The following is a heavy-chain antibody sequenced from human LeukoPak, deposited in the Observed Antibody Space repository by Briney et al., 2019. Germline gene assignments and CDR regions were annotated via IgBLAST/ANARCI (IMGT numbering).Heavy chain of an antibody. CDR3: ARDQVLLWFGEFPYYFDY. CDR1: GFNFNNYG. Sequence: GRSLRLSCAASGFNFNNYGMHWVRQAPGKGLEWVAVISYDGSNKYYADSVKGRFTISRDNSENTLYLQMNSLRAEDTAVYYCARDQVLLWFGEFPYYFDYWGQGTLVTVSS. CDR2: ISYDGSNK. D-gene: IGHD3-10*01. V-gene: IGHV3-30*03. J-gene: IGHJ4*02.